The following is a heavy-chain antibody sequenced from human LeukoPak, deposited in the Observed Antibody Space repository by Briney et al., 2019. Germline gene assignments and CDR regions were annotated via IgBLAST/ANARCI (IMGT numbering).Heavy chain of an antibody. J-gene: IGHJ4*02. D-gene: IGHD2-15*01. CDR1: GDSVSSNIAA. V-gene: IGHV6-1*01. Sequence: SQTLSLTCAISGDSVSSNIAAWNWIRQSPPRGLEWLGRTYYRSKWHNDYAVSVKSRITINPDISKNQFSLHLNSVSPEDTAVYYCARLVGGSPDSWGQGTLDTVSS. CDR3: ARLVGGSPDS. CDR2: TYYRSKWHN.